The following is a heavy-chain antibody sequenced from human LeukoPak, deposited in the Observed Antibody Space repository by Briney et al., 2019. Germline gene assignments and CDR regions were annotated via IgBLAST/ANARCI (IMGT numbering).Heavy chain of an antibody. V-gene: IGHV3-30*18. J-gene: IGHJ3*02. CDR1: GFTFSSYG. Sequence: GGSLRLSCAASGFTFSSYGMHWVRQAPGKGLEWVAVISYDGSNKYYADSVKGRFTISRDNPKNTLYLQMNSLRAEDTTVYYCAKELTWIQLWPPGAFDIWGQGTMVTVSS. CDR2: ISYDGSNK. D-gene: IGHD5-18*01. CDR3: AKELTWIQLWPPGAFDI.